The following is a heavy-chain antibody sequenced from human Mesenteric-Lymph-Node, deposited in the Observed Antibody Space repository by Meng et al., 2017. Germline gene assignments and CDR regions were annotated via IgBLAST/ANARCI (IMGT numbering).Heavy chain of an antibody. CDR1: GFTFSSYA. V-gene: IGHV3-30*01. D-gene: IGHD3-22*01. Sequence: GGSLRLSCAASGFTFSSYAMHWVRQAPGKGLEWVAVISYDGSNKYYADSVKGRFTISRDNSKNPLYLQMNSLRAEDTAVYYCARETSRGYYDSSGYYQIPTFDYWGQGTLVTVSS. CDR3: ARETSRGYYDSSGYYQIPTFDY. CDR2: ISYDGSNK. J-gene: IGHJ4*02.